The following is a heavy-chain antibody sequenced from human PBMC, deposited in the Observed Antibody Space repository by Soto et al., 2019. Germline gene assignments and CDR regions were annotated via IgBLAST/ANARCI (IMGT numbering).Heavy chain of an antibody. CDR2: TYYRSKWYY. J-gene: IGHJ4*01. V-gene: IGHV6-1*01. Sequence: SQTLSLTCAITGDSVSSNSAGWSWVRQSPSRDLEWLGRTYYRSKWYYEYAVSVRGRITINPDTSKNQYSLQLNSVTPEDTAVYFCARGQQYSGRIFDYWGQGTLVTVYS. CDR1: GDSVSSNSAG. CDR3: ARGQQYSGRIFDY. D-gene: IGHD1-26*01.